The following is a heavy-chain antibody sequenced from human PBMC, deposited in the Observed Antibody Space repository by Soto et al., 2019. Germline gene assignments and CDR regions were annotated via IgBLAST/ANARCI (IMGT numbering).Heavy chain of an antibody. J-gene: IGHJ4*02. V-gene: IGHV1-46*01. D-gene: IGHD3-10*01. CDR2: INPSGGST. CDR1: GYTFTSYY. Sequence: GASAKVSCKASGYTFTSYYMHWVRQAPGQGLEWMGIINPSGGSTSYAQKFQGRVTMTRDTSTSRVYMELSSLRSEDTAVYYCARPSAGKYYGSGSYSPLDYWGQGTLVTVSS. CDR3: ARPSAGKYYGSGSYSPLDY.